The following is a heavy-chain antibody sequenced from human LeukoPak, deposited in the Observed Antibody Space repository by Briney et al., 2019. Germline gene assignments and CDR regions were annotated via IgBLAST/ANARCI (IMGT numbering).Heavy chain of an antibody. Sequence: GGSLRLSCAASGFTFSNYWMHWVRQAPGKGLVWVSRINSDGINTSYADSVKGRFTISRDNAKNTLNLQMNSLRAEDTAVYYCARHTAMVTGGYFDYWGQGTLVTVSS. CDR1: GFTFSNYW. D-gene: IGHD5-18*01. J-gene: IGHJ4*02. CDR3: ARHTAMVTGGYFDY. CDR2: INSDGINT. V-gene: IGHV3-74*01.